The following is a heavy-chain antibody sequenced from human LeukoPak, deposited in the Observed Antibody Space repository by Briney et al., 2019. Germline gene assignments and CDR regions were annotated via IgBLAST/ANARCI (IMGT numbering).Heavy chain of an antibody. CDR2: IYPGDSDT. CDR3: ARHIFDYDYVWGSYHSVHAFDI. V-gene: IGHV5-51*01. Sequence: GECLKISCKGSGYSFTSYWIGWVRQMPGKGLEWMGIIYPGDSDTRYSPSFQGQVTISADKSISTAYLQWSSLKASDTARYYCARHIFDYDYVWGSYHSVHAFDICGQGTMVTVSS. CDR1: GYSFTSYW. D-gene: IGHD3-16*01. J-gene: IGHJ3*02.